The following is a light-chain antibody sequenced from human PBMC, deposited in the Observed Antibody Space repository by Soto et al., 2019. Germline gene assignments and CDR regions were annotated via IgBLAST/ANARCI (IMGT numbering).Light chain of an antibody. Sequence: DIQMTQSPSSLSTSVGDRVTITCRASQGISNYLAWYQQKPGKVPKLLIYAASTLQSGVPSRFSGSGSGTDFTLTINRLQPEDVATYYCQKYNNAPYTFGQGTKLEIK. CDR2: AAS. CDR3: QKYNNAPYT. J-gene: IGKJ2*01. CDR1: QGISNY. V-gene: IGKV1-27*01.